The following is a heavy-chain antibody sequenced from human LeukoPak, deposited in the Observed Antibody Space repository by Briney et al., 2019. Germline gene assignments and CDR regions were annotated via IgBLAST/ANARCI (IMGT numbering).Heavy chain of an antibody. CDR1: GDSIY. CDR3: AVVTSHPRYFDH. D-gene: IGHD2-21*02. Sequence: PSETQSLTCSVSGDSIYWSWVRQSPGKGLQWIGTVYYSGATNYNPSLASRVTMSLDMSKSQFSLKLSSVTAADTAIYYCAVVTSHPRYFDHWGQGTLITVSS. J-gene: IGHJ4*02. CDR2: VYYSGAT. V-gene: IGHV4-59*01.